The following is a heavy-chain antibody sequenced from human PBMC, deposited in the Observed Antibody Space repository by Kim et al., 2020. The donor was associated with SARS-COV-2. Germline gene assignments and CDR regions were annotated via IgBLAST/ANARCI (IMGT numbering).Heavy chain of an antibody. J-gene: IGHJ4*02. V-gene: IGHV3-30*01. D-gene: IGHD3-3*01. CDR3: ARRDFWSTYPFDY. Sequence: YSASVKGRFTITRDNSKNTIFLQMNSLTPDDTAVYYCARRDFWSTYPFDYWGQGTLVTVSS.